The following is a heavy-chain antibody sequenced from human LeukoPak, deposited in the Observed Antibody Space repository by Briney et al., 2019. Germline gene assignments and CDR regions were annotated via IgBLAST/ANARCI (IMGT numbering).Heavy chain of an antibody. Sequence: SETLSLTCAVYGGSFSGYYWSWLCQPPGKGLEWIGEINHSGSTNYNPSLTSRVTISVDTSKKQFSLKLSSVTAADTAVYYCARHTIFGVLINDAFDIWGQGTMVTVSS. D-gene: IGHD3-3*01. J-gene: IGHJ3*02. V-gene: IGHV4-34*01. CDR2: INHSGST. CDR1: GGSFSGYY. CDR3: ARHTIFGVLINDAFDI.